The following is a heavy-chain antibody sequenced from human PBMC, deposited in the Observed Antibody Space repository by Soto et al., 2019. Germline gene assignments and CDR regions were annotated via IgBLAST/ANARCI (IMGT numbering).Heavy chain of an antibody. D-gene: IGHD6-13*01. CDR3: AKDRVRSGRDSSLGALWFDP. CDR2: ISYDGSNK. J-gene: IGHJ5*02. Sequence: QVQLVESGGGVVQPGRSLRLSCAASGFTFSSYGMHWVRQAPGKGLEWVAVISYDGSNKYYADSVKGRFTISRDNSKNTLYLQMNSLRAEDTAVYYCAKDRVRSGRDSSLGALWFDPWGQGTLVTVSS. CDR1: GFTFSSYG. V-gene: IGHV3-30*18.